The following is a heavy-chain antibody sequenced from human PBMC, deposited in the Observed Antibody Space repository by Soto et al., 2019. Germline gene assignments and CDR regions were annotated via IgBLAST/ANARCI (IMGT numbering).Heavy chain of an antibody. Sequence: GESLKISCKGSGYIFTTFCIGWVRQMPWKGLEWMGIISPGDANPRYSPSFQGQVTISVDKSITTAYLQWTSLKASDTAIYYCARRGDYGDYGGYWGQGTLVTVSS. CDR3: ARRGDYGDYGGY. J-gene: IGHJ1*01. D-gene: IGHD4-17*01. CDR1: GYIFTTFC. CDR2: ISPGDANP. V-gene: IGHV5-51*01.